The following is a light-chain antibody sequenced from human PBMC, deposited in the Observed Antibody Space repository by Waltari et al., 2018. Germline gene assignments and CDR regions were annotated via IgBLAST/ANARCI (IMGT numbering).Light chain of an antibody. CDR3: QSYDNSLSGWV. CDR2: GNI. J-gene: IGLJ3*02. V-gene: IGLV1-40*01. CDR1: SSNIGAGYD. Sequence: QSVLTQPPSVSGAPGQRATISSTGSSSNIGAGYDVHWYQQLPGTAPKLLIYGNINRPSGVPDRFSGSKSGTSASLAITGLQAEDEADYYCQSYDNSLSGWVFGGGTKVTVL.